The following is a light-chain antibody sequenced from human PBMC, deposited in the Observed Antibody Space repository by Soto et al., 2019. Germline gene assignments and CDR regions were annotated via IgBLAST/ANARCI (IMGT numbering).Light chain of an antibody. CDR3: QQRSNWPLT. Sequence: EILLTQSPATLSLSPGEIATLSCKASQSMSSYLAWYQQKPGRAPRLLIYAPSNRAAGIPARFSGGGSGTDFTLAISSLEPEDFAIYYCQQRSNWPLTFGGGTRVDIK. CDR1: QSMSSY. J-gene: IGKJ4*01. V-gene: IGKV3-11*01. CDR2: APS.